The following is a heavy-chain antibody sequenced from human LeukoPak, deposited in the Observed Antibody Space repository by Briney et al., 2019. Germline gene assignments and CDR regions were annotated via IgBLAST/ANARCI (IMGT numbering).Heavy chain of an antibody. CDR3: AKDGYYDSSGYYYLSYYYYMDV. D-gene: IGHD3-22*01. Sequence: GGSLRLSCAASGFTFSSFGMNWVRQAPGKGLEWVSAISGSGGSTYYADSVKGRFTISRDNSKNTLYLQMNSLRAEDTAVYYCAKDGYYDSSGYYYLSYYYYMDVWGKGTTVTISS. J-gene: IGHJ6*03. V-gene: IGHV3-23*01. CDR2: ISGSGGST. CDR1: GFTFSSFG.